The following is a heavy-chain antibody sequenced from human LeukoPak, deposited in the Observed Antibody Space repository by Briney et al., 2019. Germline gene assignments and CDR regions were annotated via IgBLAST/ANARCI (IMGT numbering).Heavy chain of an antibody. CDR3: ARAVGYCSSTSCHNAYYFDY. J-gene: IGHJ4*02. V-gene: IGHV3-53*01. Sequence: PGGSLRLSCAASGFTVSSNYMSWVRQAPGKGLEWVSVIYSGGSTYYADSVKGRFTISRDNSKNTLYLQMNSLRAEETAVYYCARAVGYCSSTSCHNAYYFDYWGQGTLVTVSS. D-gene: IGHD2-2*01. CDR1: GFTVSSNY. CDR2: IYSGGST.